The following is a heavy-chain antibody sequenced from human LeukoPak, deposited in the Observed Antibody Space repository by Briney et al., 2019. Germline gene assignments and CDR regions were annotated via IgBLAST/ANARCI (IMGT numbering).Heavy chain of an antibody. CDR3: AKVLNYGDFSGPMDV. CDR2: ISYDGSNK. V-gene: IGHV3-30*18. CDR1: GFTFSSYG. Sequence: GGSLRLSCAASGFTFSSYGMHWVRQAPGKGLEWVAVISYDGSNKYYADSVKGRFTISRDNSKNTLYLQMNSLRAEDTAVYYCAKVLNYGDFSGPMDVWGKGTTVTVSS. D-gene: IGHD4-17*01. J-gene: IGHJ6*03.